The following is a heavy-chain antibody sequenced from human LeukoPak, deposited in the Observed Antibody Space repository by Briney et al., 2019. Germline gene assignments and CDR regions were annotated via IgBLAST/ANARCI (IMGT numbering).Heavy chain of an antibody. CDR3: ARDKQPGDN. J-gene: IGHJ4*02. CDR2: IYYSGSA. CDR1: GGSLSSYY. V-gene: IGHV4-59*01. Sequence: PSETLSLTCTVSGGSLSSYYWSWIRQPPGKALEWIGYIYYSGSADYNPSLKRRVTMSVDTSKDQFSLKLSSVTAADTDVYYCARDKQPGDNWGQGTLATVSS. D-gene: IGHD5-18*01.